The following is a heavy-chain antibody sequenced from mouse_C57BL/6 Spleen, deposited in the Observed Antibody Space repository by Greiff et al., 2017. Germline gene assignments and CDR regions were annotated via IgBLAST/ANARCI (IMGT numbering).Heavy chain of an antibody. V-gene: IGHV1-7*01. Sequence: VQLQQSGAELAKPGASVKLSCKASGYTFTSYWMHWVKQRPGQGLEWIGYINPSSGYTKYNQKFKDKATLTADKSSSTAYMQLSSLTCEDSADYYCACDYGSSSAWFAYWGQGTLVTVSA. J-gene: IGHJ3*01. CDR2: INPSSGYT. D-gene: IGHD1-1*01. CDR3: ACDYGSSSAWFAY. CDR1: GYTFTSYW.